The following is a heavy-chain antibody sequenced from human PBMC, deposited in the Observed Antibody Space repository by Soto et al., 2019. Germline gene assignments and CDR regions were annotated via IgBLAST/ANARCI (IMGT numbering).Heavy chain of an antibody. CDR2: IYYSGST. CDR3: ARGQWLDSDGYSLQYPSFDY. D-gene: IGHD2-2*02. V-gene: IGHV4-59*01. CDR1: SDSISNSY. Sequence: QVQLQESGPGLVKPSGTLSLRCSVSSDSISNSYWNWIRQPPGKGLEWIGYIYYSGSTKYNSSLKGRVTMSLDTSEKQFSLKLTSVTAADTAVYYCARGQWLDSDGYSLQYPSFDYWGQGTLVTVSS. J-gene: IGHJ4*02.